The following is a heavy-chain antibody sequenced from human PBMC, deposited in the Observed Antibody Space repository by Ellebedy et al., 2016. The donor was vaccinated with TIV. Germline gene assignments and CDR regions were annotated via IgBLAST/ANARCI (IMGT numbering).Heavy chain of an antibody. Sequence: GESLKISCAASGFRISTYALNRVRHAPGKGLERVSVTSGSGGITYYADSVRGRFTISRDNSKYILYLQMASLRAEDTAVYYCAQYRIYSRSTGGGDCWGQGTLVTVSS. D-gene: IGHD6-6*01. J-gene: IGHJ4*02. CDR2: TSGSGGIT. CDR3: AQYRIYSRSTGGGDC. V-gene: IGHV3-23*01. CDR1: GFRISTYA.